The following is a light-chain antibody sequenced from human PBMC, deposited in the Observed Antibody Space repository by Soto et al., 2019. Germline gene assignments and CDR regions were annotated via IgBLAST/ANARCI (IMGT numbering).Light chain of an antibody. J-gene: IGKJ1*01. CDR3: QQSYSTFWT. Sequence: DIQMTQSPSSLSASVGDRVTITCRASQSISSYLNWYQQKPGKAPKLLTYAASSLQSGVPSRFSGSGSGTDFTLTISSLQPEDFATYYCQQSYSTFWTFGQGTKVDIK. CDR2: AAS. V-gene: IGKV1-39*01. CDR1: QSISSY.